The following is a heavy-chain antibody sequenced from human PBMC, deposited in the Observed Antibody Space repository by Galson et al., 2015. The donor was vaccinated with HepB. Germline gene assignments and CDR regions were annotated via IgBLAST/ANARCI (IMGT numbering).Heavy chain of an antibody. CDR1: GFTFSSYA. Sequence: SLRLSCAASGFTFSSYAMSWVRQAPGKGLEWVSAISGSGGSTYYADSVKGRFTISRDNSKNTLYLQMNSLRAEDTAVYYCATPSIWGSYRHRTLDYWGQGTLVTVSS. CDR2: ISGSGGST. D-gene: IGHD3-16*02. V-gene: IGHV3-23*01. CDR3: ATPSIWGSYRHRTLDY. J-gene: IGHJ4*02.